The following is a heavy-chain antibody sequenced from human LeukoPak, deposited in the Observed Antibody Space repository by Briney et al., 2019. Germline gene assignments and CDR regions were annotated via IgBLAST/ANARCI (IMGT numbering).Heavy chain of an antibody. CDR2: IYKSGST. V-gene: IGHV4-4*07. D-gene: IGHD1-26*01. CDR1: GGSITDYY. CDR3: ARDDRVSGTFLRWFDP. J-gene: IGHJ5*02. Sequence: SETLSLTCTVSGGSITDYYWSWIRQPAGKRLEWIGHIYKSGSTDYNPSLKSRVTMSIDTSKSQFSLNLSSVTAADTAVYYSARDDRVSGTFLRWFDPWGQGTLVTVSS.